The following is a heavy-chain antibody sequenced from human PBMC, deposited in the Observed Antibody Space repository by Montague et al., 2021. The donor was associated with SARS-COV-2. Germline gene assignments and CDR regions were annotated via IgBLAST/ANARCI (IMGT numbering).Heavy chain of an antibody. CDR3: VRHPRTYNGFWSGYSGRLEFQFDS. Sequence: SETLSLTCIVSGGSISSTSYYWGWIRQSPGKGPEWIGSIYHSGSTYYSPSLKSRLSLSVETSKNQFSLKLTSVTAADTAVYFCVRHPRTYNGFWSGYSGRLEFQFDSWGQGTLVTVSS. J-gene: IGHJ4*02. D-gene: IGHD3/OR15-3a*01. CDR2: IYHSGST. CDR1: GGSISSTSYY. V-gene: IGHV4-39*01.